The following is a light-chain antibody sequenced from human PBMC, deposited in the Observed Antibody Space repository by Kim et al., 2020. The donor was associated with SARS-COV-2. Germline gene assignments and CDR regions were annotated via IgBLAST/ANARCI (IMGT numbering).Light chain of an antibody. CDR1: NT. Sequence: NTVNWYQQLPEKSPRVVIYRNDQRPSGVPGRFSGSRSDTSASLAISGLQSDDEAVYFCASWNDGLGGPVFGGGTKLTVL. V-gene: IGLV1-44*01. J-gene: IGLJ2*01. CDR3: ASWNDGLGGPV. CDR2: RND.